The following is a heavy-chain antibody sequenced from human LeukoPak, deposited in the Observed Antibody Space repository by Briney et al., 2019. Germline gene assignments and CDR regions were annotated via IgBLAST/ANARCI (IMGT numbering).Heavy chain of an antibody. CDR2: INTNTGNP. D-gene: IGHD6-13*01. V-gene: IGHV7-4-1*02. CDR3: ARDRGQQLAYYYYYYGMDV. CDR1: GYTFTSYA. J-gene: IGHJ6*02. Sequence: ASVKVSCKASGYTFTSYAMNWVRQAPGQGLEWMGWINTNTGNPTYAQGFTGRFVFSLDTSVSTAYLQISSLKAEDTAVYYCARDRGQQLAYYYYYYGMDVWGQGTTVTVSS.